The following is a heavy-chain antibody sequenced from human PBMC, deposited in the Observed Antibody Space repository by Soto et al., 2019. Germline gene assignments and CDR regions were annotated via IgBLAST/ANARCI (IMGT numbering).Heavy chain of an antibody. Sequence: ASVEVSCKESGYTFINYGSSWVRQATRQGLEWMGWISPYNGHINYAQKIQGRVTMTTDTSTSTAYMELRSLRSDDTAVYYCARDDLETAGFSSSWPYWGQGTLVTGSS. CDR3: ARDDLETAGFSSSWPY. J-gene: IGHJ4*02. CDR1: GYTFINYG. CDR2: ISPYNGHI. V-gene: IGHV1-18*01. D-gene: IGHD6-13*01.